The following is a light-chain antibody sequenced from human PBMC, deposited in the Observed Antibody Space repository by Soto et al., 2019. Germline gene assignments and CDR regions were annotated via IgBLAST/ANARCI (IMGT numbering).Light chain of an antibody. CDR2: EVS. CDR3: TSYAGSYV. CDR1: SGDVDAFDY. V-gene: IGLV2-14*01. J-gene: IGLJ1*01. Sequence: QSVLTQPASVSGSPGQSITISCTGTSGDVDAFDYVSWYQQHPGKAPKLMIFEVSDRPSGVSDRFSGSKSGSTASLTISGLQAEDEADYFCTSYAGSYVFGTGTKVTVL.